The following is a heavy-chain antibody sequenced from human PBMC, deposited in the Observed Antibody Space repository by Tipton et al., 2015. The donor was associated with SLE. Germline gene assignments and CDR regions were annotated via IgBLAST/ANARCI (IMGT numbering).Heavy chain of an antibody. CDR1: GGPISSVNYYWGSSSHY. J-gene: IGHJ4*02. Sequence: TLSLTCSVSGGPISSVNYYWGSSSHYWGWVRQSPGKGLEWIASVFYSGSTYYNPSLQSRVTISVDTSKNQFSLKMISVTTTDTAVYYCARGHGGFDYWGQGTLVTVSS. CDR3: ARGHGGFDY. D-gene: IGHD3-10*01. V-gene: IGHV4-39*01. CDR2: VFYSGST.